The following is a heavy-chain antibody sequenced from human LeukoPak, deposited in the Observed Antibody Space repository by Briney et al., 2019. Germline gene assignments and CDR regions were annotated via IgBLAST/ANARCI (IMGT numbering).Heavy chain of an antibody. CDR3: ARDHWNYHAFDY. J-gene: IGHJ4*02. D-gene: IGHD1-7*01. Sequence: GGSLRLSCAASGLTVSSNHMSWVRQAPGKGLECVSVIFGGGSTYYADSVKGRFIISRHNSKNTMYLQMNSLSAEDTAVYYCARDHWNYHAFDYWGQGTLVTVSS. CDR2: IFGGGST. V-gene: IGHV3-53*04. CDR1: GLTVSSNH.